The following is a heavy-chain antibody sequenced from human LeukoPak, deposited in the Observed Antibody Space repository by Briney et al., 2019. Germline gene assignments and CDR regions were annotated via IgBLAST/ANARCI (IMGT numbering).Heavy chain of an antibody. CDR1: GGTFSSYA. CDR3: ATSRSYVSGSSLPSDV. J-gene: IGHJ6*02. V-gene: IGHV1-69*04. CDR2: IIPILGIA. D-gene: IGHD3-10*01. Sequence: ASVKVSCKASGGTFSSYAISWVRQAPGQGLEWMGRIIPILGIANYAQKFQGRVTITADKSTSTAYMELSSLRSEDTAVYYCATSRSYVSGSSLPSDVRGQGTTVTVSS.